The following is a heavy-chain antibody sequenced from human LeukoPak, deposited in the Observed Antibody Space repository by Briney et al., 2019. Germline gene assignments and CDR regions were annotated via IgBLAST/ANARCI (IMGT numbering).Heavy chain of an antibody. CDR2: INHSGST. CDR3: ARRGYSSGWYAY. J-gene: IGHJ4*02. CDR1: GGSFSGYY. Sequence: SETLSLTCAVYGGSFSGYYWSWIRQPPGKGLEWIGEINHSGSTNYNPSLKSRVTISVDTSKNQFTLKLRSVTAADTAVYYCARRGYSSGWYAYWGQGTLVTVSS. V-gene: IGHV4-34*01. D-gene: IGHD6-19*01.